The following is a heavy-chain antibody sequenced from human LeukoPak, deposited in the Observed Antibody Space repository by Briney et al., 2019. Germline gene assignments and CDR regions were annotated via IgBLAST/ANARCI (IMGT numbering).Heavy chain of an antibody. D-gene: IGHD3-10*01. CDR1: GGSISTSY. CDR2: IFYTGST. J-gene: IGHJ2*01. Sequence: SEPLSLTCSVSGGSISTSYWSWIRQPPGKGLGWIGYIFYTGSTDYNPSLKSRVTISVDTSKNHFSLNLNFVTAADTAVYCARLEFYGSGVLHWYFDLWGRGTLVTVSS. V-gene: IGHV4-59*08. CDR3: ARLEFYGSGVLHWYFDL.